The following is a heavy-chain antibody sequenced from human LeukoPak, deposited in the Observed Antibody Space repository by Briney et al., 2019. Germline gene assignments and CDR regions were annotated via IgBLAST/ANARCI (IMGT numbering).Heavy chain of an antibody. Sequence: SETLSLTCTVSGGSISSGGYYWSWIRQHPGRGLEWIGYIYYSGSTYYNPSLKSRVTISVDTSKNQFSLKLSSVTAADTAVYYCARAGNYYGSGSYFGYWGQGTLVTVSS. D-gene: IGHD3-10*01. J-gene: IGHJ4*02. CDR2: IYYSGST. V-gene: IGHV4-31*03. CDR3: ARAGNYYGSGSYFGY. CDR1: GGSISSGGYY.